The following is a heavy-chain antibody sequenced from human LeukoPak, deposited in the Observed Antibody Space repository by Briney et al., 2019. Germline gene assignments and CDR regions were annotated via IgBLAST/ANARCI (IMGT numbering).Heavy chain of an antibody. CDR2: IYYSGST. CDR3: ARVDGGFWSGYYNQNWFDP. V-gene: IGHV4-59*01. J-gene: IGHJ5*02. CDR1: GGSISSYY. D-gene: IGHD3-3*01. Sequence: PSETLSLTCTVSGGSISSYYWSWIRQPPGKGLEWIGYIYYSGSTNYNPSLKSRVTISVDTSKNQFSLKLSSVTAADTAVYYCARVDGGFWSGYYNQNWFDPWGQGTLVTVCS.